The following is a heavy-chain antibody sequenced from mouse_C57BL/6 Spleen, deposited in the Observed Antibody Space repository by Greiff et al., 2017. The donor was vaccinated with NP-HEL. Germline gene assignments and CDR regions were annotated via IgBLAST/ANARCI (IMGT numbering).Heavy chain of an antibody. J-gene: IGHJ1*03. V-gene: IGHV14-1*01. CDR3: TTWGTTVVDWYFDV. CDR2: IDPEDGDT. CDR1: GFNIKDYY. Sequence: EVQLQQSGAELVRPGASVKLSCTASGFNIKDYYMHWVKQRPEQGLEWIGRIDPEDGDTEYAPKFQGKATMTADTSSNTAYLQLSSLTSEDTAVYYCTTWGTTVVDWYFDVWGTGTTVTVSS. D-gene: IGHD1-1*01.